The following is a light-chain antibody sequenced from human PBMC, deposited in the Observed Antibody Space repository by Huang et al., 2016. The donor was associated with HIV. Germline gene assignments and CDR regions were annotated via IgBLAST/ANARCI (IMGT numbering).Light chain of an antibody. J-gene: IGKJ4*01. Sequence: EIVMTQSPATLSVSPGGGATLSCRASQNVRSNLAWYQQTPGQAPRLLIEDTSTRASGVPARFSGSGSGTEFTLTISGLQSEDFAVYYCQQYDNWPPGLTFGGGTKVEI. CDR3: QQYDNWPPGLT. CDR1: QNVRSN. CDR2: DTS. V-gene: IGKV3D-15*01.